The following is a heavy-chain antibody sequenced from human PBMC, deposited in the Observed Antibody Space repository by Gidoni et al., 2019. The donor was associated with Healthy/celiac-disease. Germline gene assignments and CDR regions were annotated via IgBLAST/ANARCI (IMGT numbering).Heavy chain of an antibody. CDR2: IYYSGST. CDR3: ARGAYSSSWYHRYWFDP. Sequence: QVQLQESGPGLVKPSPTLSLTCTVSGGSISSGGYYWSWIRQHPGKGLEWIGYIYYSGSTYYNPSLKSRVTISVDTSKNQFSLKLSSVTAADTAVYYCARGAYSSSWYHRYWFDPWGQGTLVTVSS. CDR1: GGSISSGGYY. V-gene: IGHV4-31*03. D-gene: IGHD6-13*01. J-gene: IGHJ5*02.